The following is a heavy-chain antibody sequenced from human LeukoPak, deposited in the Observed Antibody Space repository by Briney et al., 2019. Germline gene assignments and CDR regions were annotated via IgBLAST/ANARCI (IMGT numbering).Heavy chain of an antibody. J-gene: IGHJ4*02. CDR1: GFIFNNYW. V-gene: IGHV3-7*01. Sequence: GGSLRLSCAASGFIFNNYWMSWVRQAPGKGLEWLANIKEDGSRKYHVDSVKGRFTISRDNAKKSLFLQMNSLRAEDTAVYYCARDGVTSSVDYWGQGTLVTVSS. D-gene: IGHD2-21*02. CDR3: ARDGVTSSVDY. CDR2: IKEDGSRK.